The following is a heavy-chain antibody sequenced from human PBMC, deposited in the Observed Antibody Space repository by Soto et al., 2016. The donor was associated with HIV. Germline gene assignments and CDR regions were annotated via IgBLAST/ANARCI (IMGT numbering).Heavy chain of an antibody. J-gene: IGHJ4*02. CDR1: GFIVSSHY. CDR2: IYSGGDT. V-gene: IGHV3-53*02. Sequence: EVQLVETGGGVIQPGGSLRLSCAASGFIVSSHYMSWVRQAPGKGLEWVSVIYSGGDTYYADSVKGRFTISRDTSDNMLFLQMDSLRADDTAVYYCARGAGMSYWGQGTLVTVSS. D-gene: IGHD3-10*01. CDR3: ARGAGMSY.